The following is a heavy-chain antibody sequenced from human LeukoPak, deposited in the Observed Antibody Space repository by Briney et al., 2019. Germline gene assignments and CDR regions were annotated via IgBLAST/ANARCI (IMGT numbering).Heavy chain of an antibody. CDR3: ASSPYYYDSSGSEGDAFDI. J-gene: IGHJ3*02. CDR1: GGSISSYY. D-gene: IGHD3-22*01. CDR2: INHSGST. Sequence: SETLSLTCTVSGGSISSYYWSWIRQPPGKGLEWIGEINHSGSTNYNPSLKSRVTISVDTSKNQFSLKLSSVTAADTAVYYCASSPYYYDSSGSEGDAFDIWGQGTMVTVSS. V-gene: IGHV4-34*01.